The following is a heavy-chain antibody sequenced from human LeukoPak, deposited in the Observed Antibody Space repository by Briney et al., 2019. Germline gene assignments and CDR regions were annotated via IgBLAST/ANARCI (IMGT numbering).Heavy chain of an antibody. CDR2: INDKGVDK. V-gene: IGHV3-30*02. CDR1: GFIFSKYG. Sequence: GGSLRLSCGASGFIFSKYGMHWVRQAPGKGLEWVAFINDKGVDKNYADSVKGRFTISRDNSKNTLYLQMNSLRAEDTAVYYCVKVYYYMDVWGKGTTVTVS. CDR3: VKVYYYMDV. J-gene: IGHJ6*03.